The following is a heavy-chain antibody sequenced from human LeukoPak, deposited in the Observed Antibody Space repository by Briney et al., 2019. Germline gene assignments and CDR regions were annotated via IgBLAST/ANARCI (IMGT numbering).Heavy chain of an antibody. D-gene: IGHD3-22*01. Sequence: HGESLKISCKGSGYSFTSYWIGWVRPMPGKGLEWMGILYPGDSDTRYSPSFQGQVTISADKSISTAYLQWSSLKASDTAMYYCARPSRRVGYYDSSGSPYYFDYWGQGTLVTVSS. J-gene: IGHJ4*02. CDR1: GYSFTSYW. CDR2: LYPGDSDT. CDR3: ARPSRRVGYYDSSGSPYYFDY. V-gene: IGHV5-51*01.